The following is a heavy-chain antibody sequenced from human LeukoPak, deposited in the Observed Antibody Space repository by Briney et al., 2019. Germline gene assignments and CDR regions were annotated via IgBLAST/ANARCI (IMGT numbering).Heavy chain of an antibody. Sequence: GGSLTLSCAASGFTFSDYWMHWVRQAPGKGLVWVSRISSDGSRVTYADSVKGRFTISRDNAKNTLYLQMNSLRAEDTAVYYCARDRVGAPEDYYYYYYMDVWGKGTTVTVSS. CDR1: GFTFSDYW. CDR3: ARDRVGAPEDYYYYYYMDV. J-gene: IGHJ6*03. CDR2: ISSDGSRV. V-gene: IGHV3-74*01. D-gene: IGHD1-26*01.